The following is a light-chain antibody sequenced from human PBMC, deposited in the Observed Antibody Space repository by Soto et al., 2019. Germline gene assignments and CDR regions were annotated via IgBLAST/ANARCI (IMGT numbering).Light chain of an antibody. CDR2: EVH. CDR1: SSNVGGYNY. CDR3: SSYSSSTAVV. Sequence: QSVLTQPASVSGSPGQSITISCTGTSSNVGGYNYVCWYQHHPGTAPKLVIYEVHYRPSGVSHRFSGSYAGNTASLIISRLQEEEGADYYCSSYSSSTAVVFGGGTKLTVL. J-gene: IGLJ2*01. V-gene: IGLV2-14*01.